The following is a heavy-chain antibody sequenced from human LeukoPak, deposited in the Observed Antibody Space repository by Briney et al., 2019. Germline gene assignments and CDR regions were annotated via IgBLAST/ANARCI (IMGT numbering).Heavy chain of an antibody. D-gene: IGHD4-17*01. V-gene: IGHV4-39*01. J-gene: IGHJ4*02. Sequence: PSETLSDTCTVSGGSISGSNYYWGWVRQSPEKGLEWIGSIIYSGTTHYDPSLRSRVTISVDTSKSQFSLRLTSVTAADTAVYYCARDFGDHRIDYWGQGTLVTVSS. CDR1: GGSISGSNYY. CDR2: IIYSGTT. CDR3: ARDFGDHRIDY.